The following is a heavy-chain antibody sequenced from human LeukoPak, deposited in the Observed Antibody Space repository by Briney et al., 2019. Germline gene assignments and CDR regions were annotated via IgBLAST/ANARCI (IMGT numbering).Heavy chain of an antibody. D-gene: IGHD2-21*01. CDR1: GGSFSGYY. Sequence: SETLSLTCAVYGGSFSGYYWCWIRQPPGKGLEWIGEINHSGSTNYNPSLKSRVTISVDTSKNQFSLKLSSVTAADTAVYYCARGPWIPISQLWWYFQHWGQGTLVTVSS. V-gene: IGHV4-34*01. CDR2: INHSGST. CDR3: ARGPWIPISQLWWYFQH. J-gene: IGHJ1*01.